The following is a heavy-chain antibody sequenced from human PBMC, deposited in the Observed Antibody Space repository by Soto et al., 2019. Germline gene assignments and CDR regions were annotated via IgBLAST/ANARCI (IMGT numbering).Heavy chain of an antibody. CDR2: ISFDGSNK. J-gene: IGHJ4*02. V-gene: IGHV3-30*18. CDR3: AKDFLADEDLDWLLSYYFDY. CDR1: GFTFSNYG. D-gene: IGHD3-3*01. Sequence: QVQLVESGGGVVQPGRSLRLSCAASGFTFSNYGMHWVRQAPGKGLEWVAVISFDGSNKYYADSVKGRITISRDNSKNMLYLQMNSLRAEDTAVYYCAKDFLADEDLDWLLSYYFDYWGQGTLVTVSS.